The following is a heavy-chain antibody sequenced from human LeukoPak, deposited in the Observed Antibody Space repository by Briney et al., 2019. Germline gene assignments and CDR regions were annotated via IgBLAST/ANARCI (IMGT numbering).Heavy chain of an antibody. J-gene: IGHJ4*02. D-gene: IGHD2-15*01. Sequence: SETLSLTCTVSGGSVSSGSYYWSWIRQPPGKGLEWIGEINHSGSTNYNPSLKSRVTISVDTSKNQFSLKLSSVTAADTAVYYCARGRGTSWGQGTLVTVSS. CDR3: ARGRGTS. CDR2: INHSGST. V-gene: IGHV4-39*07. CDR1: GGSVSSGSYY.